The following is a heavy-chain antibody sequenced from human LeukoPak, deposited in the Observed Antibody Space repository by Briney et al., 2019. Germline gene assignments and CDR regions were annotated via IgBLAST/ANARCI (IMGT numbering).Heavy chain of an antibody. D-gene: IGHD5-24*01. V-gene: IGHV4-61*02. CDR1: GGSISSGSYY. CDR2: IYTSGST. J-gene: IGHJ6*03. Sequence: KPSETLSLTCTVPGGSISSGSYYWSWIRQPAGKGLEWIGRIYTSGSTNYNPSLKSRVTISVDTSKNQFSLKLSSVTAADTAVYYCASGGWLQSKWGYYYYMDVWGKGTTVTISS. CDR3: ASGGWLQSKWGYYYYMDV.